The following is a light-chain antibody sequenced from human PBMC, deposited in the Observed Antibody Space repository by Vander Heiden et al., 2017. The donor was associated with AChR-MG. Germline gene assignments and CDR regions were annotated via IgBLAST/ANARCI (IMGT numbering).Light chain of an antibody. CDR2: LGS. Sequence: DIVMTQSPLSLPVTPGEPASISCRSSQSLLHTNAYNYLDWYLQKPGQSPQLLIYLGSNRASGVPDRFSGSGSGTDFTLRISRVEAEDVGVYYCMQSLQGLTFGGGTKVEIK. J-gene: IGKJ4*01. CDR3: MQSLQGLT. CDR1: QSLLHTNAYNY. V-gene: IGKV2-28*01.